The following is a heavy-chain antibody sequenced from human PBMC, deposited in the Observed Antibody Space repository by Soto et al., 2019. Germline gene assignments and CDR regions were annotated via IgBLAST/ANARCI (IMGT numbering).Heavy chain of an antibody. CDR3: ARAFNLTESSFDS. CDR1: GYTFTSYY. D-gene: IGHD7-27*01. V-gene: IGHV1-46*01. J-gene: IGHJ4*02. Sequence: PSVKVSCKSSGYTFTSYYMHWVRQAPGQGLEWMGIINPSGGSTSYAQKFQGRVTMTRQTSTSTVYMELSSLRSEDTAVYYCARAFNLTESSFDSRGQGTLVTVSS. CDR2: INPSGGST.